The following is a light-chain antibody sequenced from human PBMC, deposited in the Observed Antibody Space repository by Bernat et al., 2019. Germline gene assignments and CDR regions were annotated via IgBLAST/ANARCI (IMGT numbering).Light chain of an antibody. V-gene: IGKV1-9*01. Sequence: DIQLTQSPPFLSASVGDRVTITCRASQAIGSYLAWYQQKPGKAPKLLIYGVSTLQTGVPSRFSGSGSGTEFTLTISSLQPEDFATYYCQQLNSYPITFGQGTRLEIK. J-gene: IGKJ5*01. CDR3: QQLNSYPIT. CDR1: QAIGSY. CDR2: GVS.